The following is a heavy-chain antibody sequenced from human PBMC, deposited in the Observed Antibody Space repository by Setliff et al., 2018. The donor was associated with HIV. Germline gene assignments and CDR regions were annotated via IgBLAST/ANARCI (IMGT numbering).Heavy chain of an antibody. CDR2: IKQDGSEK. CDR3: ARDLYRYSSSSWVFDY. Sequence: LRLSCAASGFTFSSHWMSWIRQAPGKGLEWVASIKQDGSEKYFVDSVKGRFTISRDNAKNSLYLQMNSLRAEDTAVYYCARDLYRYSSSSWVFDYWGQGTLVTVSS. D-gene: IGHD6-6*01. J-gene: IGHJ4*02. V-gene: IGHV3-7*01. CDR1: GFTFSSHW.